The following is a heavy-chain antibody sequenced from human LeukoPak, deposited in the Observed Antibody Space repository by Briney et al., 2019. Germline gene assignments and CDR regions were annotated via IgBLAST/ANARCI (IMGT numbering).Heavy chain of an antibody. J-gene: IGHJ4*02. CDR2: IKSDGSST. CDR3: AKSDYFDP. Sequence: PGGTLRLSCAASGFTFSSYAMSWVRQAPGKGLEWVSGIKSDGSSTTYADSVKGRFTISRDNARNTLYLQMNSLRAEDTAVYYCAKSDYFDPWGQGTLVTVSS. CDR1: GFTFSSYA. V-gene: IGHV3-23*01.